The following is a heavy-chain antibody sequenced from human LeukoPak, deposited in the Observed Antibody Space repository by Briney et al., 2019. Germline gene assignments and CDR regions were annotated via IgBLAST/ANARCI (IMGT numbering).Heavy chain of an antibody. CDR2: IYSSGRT. J-gene: IGHJ6*03. CDR1: GGSISGDY. Sequence: SETLSLTCTVSGGSISGDYWSWIRQPAGKGLEWIGRIYSSGRTDYNPSLKSRVTMSVDTSKNQFSLKLSSVTAADTAVYYCARFNRDYYGSGSYYNKLNYYYYYMDVWGKGTTVTISS. D-gene: IGHD3-10*01. CDR3: ARFNRDYYGSGSYYNKLNYYYYYMDV. V-gene: IGHV4-4*07.